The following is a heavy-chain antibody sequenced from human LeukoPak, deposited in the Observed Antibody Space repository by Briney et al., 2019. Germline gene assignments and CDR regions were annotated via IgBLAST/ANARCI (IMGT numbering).Heavy chain of an antibody. V-gene: IGHV4-34*01. CDR1: GGPLSGSY. CDR2: INHSGST. D-gene: IGHD2-15*01. CDR3: ARGGLGYCSGGACYHEYFQH. Sequence: SETLSLTCAVFGGPLSGSYWSWIRQPPGKGLEWIGEINHSGSTNYNPSLKSRVTISVDTSKNQFSLKLSSVTAADTAVYYCARGGLGYCSGGACYHEYFQHWGQGTLVTVSS. J-gene: IGHJ1*01.